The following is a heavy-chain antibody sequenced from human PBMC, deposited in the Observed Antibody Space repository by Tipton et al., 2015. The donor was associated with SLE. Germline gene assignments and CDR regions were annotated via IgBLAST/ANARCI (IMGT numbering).Heavy chain of an antibody. CDR1: GFSFSGYG. D-gene: IGHD1-26*01. CDR3: AREGYSGGGFFDY. Sequence: SLRLSCAASGFSFSGYGMHWVRQAPGKGLEWVAVISYDGSNKYYADSVKGRFTISRDNSKNTLYLQMNSLRAEDTAVYYCAREGYSGGGFFDYWGQGTLVTVSS. J-gene: IGHJ4*02. V-gene: IGHV3-30*03. CDR2: ISYDGSNK.